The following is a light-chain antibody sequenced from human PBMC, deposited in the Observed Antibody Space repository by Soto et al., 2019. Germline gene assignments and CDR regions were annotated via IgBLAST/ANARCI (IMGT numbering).Light chain of an antibody. CDR3: QQYHTWPVT. CDR2: AVS. CDR1: QGISKK. V-gene: IGKV3-15*01. Sequence: EFVMTQSPATLSVSPGEGVTLSCRASQGISKKVAWYQHKPGQAPRLLISAVSTGATGVPARFSGSGSGTEFTLTINSLQSEDCATYYCQQYHTWPVTFGGGTKVDNK. J-gene: IGKJ4*01.